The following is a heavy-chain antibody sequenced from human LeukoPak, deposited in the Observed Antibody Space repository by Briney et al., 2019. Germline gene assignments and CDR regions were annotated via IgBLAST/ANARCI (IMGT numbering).Heavy chain of an antibody. D-gene: IGHD5/OR15-5a*01. CDR3: ARDVYPYYFDS. CDR1: GGSISSGDYY. J-gene: IGHJ4*02. Sequence: SETLSLTCTVIGGSISSGDYYWSWIRQPPGKGLEWIGYIYYSGSTYYSPSLKSRVSISVGTSPNQFSLNLRSVTAADTAVYCCARDVYPYYFDSWGQGIMVSVPS. V-gene: IGHV4-30-4*01. CDR2: IYYSGST.